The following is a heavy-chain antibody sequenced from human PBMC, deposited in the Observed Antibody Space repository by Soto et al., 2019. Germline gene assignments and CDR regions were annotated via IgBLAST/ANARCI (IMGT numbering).Heavy chain of an antibody. J-gene: IGHJ4*02. CDR3: AKGSQITILGVAPAY. CDR1: GFTFSSYG. Sequence: PGGSLRLSCAASGFTFSSYGMHWVRQAPGKGLEWVAVISYDGSNKYYADSVKGRFTISRDNSKNTLYLQMNSLRAEDTAVYYCAKGSQITILGVAPAYWGQGTLVTVSS. V-gene: IGHV3-30*18. CDR2: ISYDGSNK. D-gene: IGHD3-3*01.